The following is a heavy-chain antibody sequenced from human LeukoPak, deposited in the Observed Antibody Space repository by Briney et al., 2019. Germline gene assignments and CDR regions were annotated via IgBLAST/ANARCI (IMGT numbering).Heavy chain of an antibody. D-gene: IGHD6-19*01. CDR2: VSGGGVTT. CDR3: PKQSYASGWNPFDY. J-gene: IGHJ4*02. V-gene: IGHV3-23*01. Sequence: QPGGSLRLSCAASGFTFSSYDMSWVRQAPGKGLEWVSTVSGGGVTTYYADSAKGRFTISRDNSKNTLYLQMNSLTAEDTAVYYCPKQSYASGWNPFDYWGQGILVTVSS. CDR1: GFTFSSYD.